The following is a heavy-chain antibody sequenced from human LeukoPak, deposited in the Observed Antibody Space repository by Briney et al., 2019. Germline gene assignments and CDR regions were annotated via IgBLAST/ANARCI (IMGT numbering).Heavy chain of an antibody. CDR1: GYTFTSYD. CDR3: ARQTPYYGDYPPAYYYYMDV. D-gene: IGHD4-17*01. V-gene: IGHV1-8*03. CDR2: MNPNSGNT. Sequence: ASVKVSCKASGYTFTSYDINWVRQATGQGLEWMGWMNPNSGNTGYAQKFQGRVTITRNTSISTAYMELSSLRSEDTAVYYCARQTPYYGDYPPAYYYYMDVWGKGTTVTVSS. J-gene: IGHJ6*03.